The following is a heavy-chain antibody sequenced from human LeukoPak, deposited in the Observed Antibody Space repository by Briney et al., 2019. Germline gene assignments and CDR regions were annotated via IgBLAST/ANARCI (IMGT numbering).Heavy chain of an antibody. Sequence: GGSLRLSCAASGFTFNTYSMNWVRQAPGKGLEWVSYIGSTSVSIYYADSVKGRFTISRDNAKNSLYLQMNSLRADDTAVYYCARDEHGGRGLYWGQGTLVTVSS. V-gene: IGHV3-48*01. CDR3: ARDEHGGRGLY. CDR2: IGSTSVSI. D-gene: IGHD2-15*01. J-gene: IGHJ4*02. CDR1: GFTFNTYS.